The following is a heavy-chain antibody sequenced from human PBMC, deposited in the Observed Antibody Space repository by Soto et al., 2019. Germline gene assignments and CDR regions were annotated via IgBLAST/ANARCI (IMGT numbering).Heavy chain of an antibody. CDR1: GYTFTTYA. D-gene: IGHD6-13*01. V-gene: IGHV1-3*01. Sequence: QVQLVQSGAEVNKPGASVKVSCKASGYTFTTYAIHWVRQAPGQRPEWMGWINAANGNTKYSQKFQGRVSITRDTSANTAYMELSSLTSEDTAICYCTRDEAGYTNRGDFDYWGQGTQVTVSS. CDR2: INAANGNT. CDR3: TRDEAGYTNRGDFDY. J-gene: IGHJ4*02.